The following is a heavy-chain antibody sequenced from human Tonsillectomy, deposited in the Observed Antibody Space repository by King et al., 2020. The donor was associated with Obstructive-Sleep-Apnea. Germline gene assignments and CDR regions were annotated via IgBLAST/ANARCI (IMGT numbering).Heavy chain of an antibody. V-gene: IGHV4-59*11. CDR1: GDSISSHY. Sequence: VQLQESCPGVVKPWETLSLTCSVSGDSISSHYWRWIRQRPGKGLEWVGYIHDSGSTNYHPALNSRVTLSVDTSKNQFSLKLRSVTAADTAVYYCARMPARNGYSSSQFDYWGQGTLVTVSS. J-gene: IGHJ4*02. CDR2: IHDSGST. D-gene: IGHD6-13*01. CDR3: ARMPARNGYSSSQFDY.